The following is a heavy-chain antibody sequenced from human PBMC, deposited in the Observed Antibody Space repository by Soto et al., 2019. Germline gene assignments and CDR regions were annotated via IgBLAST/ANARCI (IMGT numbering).Heavy chain of an antibody. D-gene: IGHD2-8*01. CDR3: ARELNGAFDI. Sequence: ASVKVSCKXSGGTFSSYAISWVRQAPGQGLEWMGGIIPIFGTANYAQKFQGRVTITADESTSTAYMELSSLRSEDTAVYYCARELNGAFDIWGQGTMVTVSS. V-gene: IGHV1-69*13. CDR1: GGTFSSYA. CDR2: IIPIFGTA. J-gene: IGHJ3*02.